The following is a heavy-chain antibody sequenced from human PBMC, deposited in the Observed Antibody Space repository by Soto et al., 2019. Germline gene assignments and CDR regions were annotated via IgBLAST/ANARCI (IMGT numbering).Heavy chain of an antibody. CDR1: GFSLSNARMG. V-gene: IGHV2-26*01. D-gene: IGHD3-22*01. J-gene: IGHJ4*02. CDR2: IFSNDEK. CDR3: ARTPRLSDYYDTRRYYFDY. Sequence: SGPTLVNPTETLTLTCTVSGFSLSNARMGVSWIRQPPGKALEWLAHIFSNDEKSYSTSLKSRLTISKDTSKSQVVLTMTNMDPVDTATYYCARTPRLSDYYDTRRYYFDYWGQGTLVTVYS.